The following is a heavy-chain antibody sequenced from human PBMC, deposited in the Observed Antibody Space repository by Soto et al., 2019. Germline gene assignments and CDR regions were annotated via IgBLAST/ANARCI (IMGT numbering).Heavy chain of an antibody. D-gene: IGHD3-22*01. CDR1: GFNFSRYG. CDR2: IWSDGTYK. CDR3: ARDPKLLLEYYFDL. Sequence: GGSLILSCAASGFNFSRYGMHWVRQAPGKGLEWVAVIWSDGTYKNYGDSVKGRFTISRGNSKNTLDLVMNSLRAEDTAIYYCARDPKLLLEYYFDLWGQGTLVTVSS. J-gene: IGHJ4*02. V-gene: IGHV3-33*01.